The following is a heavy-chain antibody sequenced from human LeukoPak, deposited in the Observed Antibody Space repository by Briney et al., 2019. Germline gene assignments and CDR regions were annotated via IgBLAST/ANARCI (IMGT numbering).Heavy chain of an antibody. J-gene: IGHJ6*03. V-gene: IGHV3-48*01. CDR1: GFTFSNYK. CDR3: ARGAHIVVVVAADYMDV. D-gene: IGHD2-15*01. Sequence: GGSLRLSCAASGFTFSNYKMNWVRQAPGKGLEWVSYISSTSSTIYYGDSVKGRFTISRDNAKNSLYLQMNSLRAEDTAVYYCARGAHIVVVVAADYMDVWGKGTTVTVSS. CDR2: ISSTSSTI.